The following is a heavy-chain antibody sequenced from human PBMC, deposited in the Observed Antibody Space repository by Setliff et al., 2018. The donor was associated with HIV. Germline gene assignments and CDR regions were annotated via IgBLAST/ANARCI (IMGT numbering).Heavy chain of an antibody. CDR3: ARGGRVVPAATGSNAYDI. J-gene: IGHJ3*02. CDR2: FIPVFGET. CDR1: GGTFSSYD. Sequence: SVKVSCKASGGTFSSYDISWVRQAPGQGLEWMGRFIPVFGETNYAQKFQGRVTITADEFTSTAYMELSSLRSEDTAVYYCARGGRVVPAATGSNAYDIWGQGTKVTVSS. V-gene: IGHV1-69*13. D-gene: IGHD2-2*01.